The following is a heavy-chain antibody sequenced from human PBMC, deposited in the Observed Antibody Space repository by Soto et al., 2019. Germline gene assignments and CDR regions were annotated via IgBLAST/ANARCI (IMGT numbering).Heavy chain of an antibody. J-gene: IGHJ4*02. CDR1: GDSISSSNW. CDR3: ARDLGTGTDF. CDR2: IYHSGAP. D-gene: IGHD1-1*01. Sequence: QVQLQESGPGLVKPSGTLSLTCAVSGDSISSSNWWSWVRPAPGKGLEWIGEIYHSGAPTYNPSLKSRATISVDPSKNHSSLKLTSVTAADTAVYFCARDLGTGTDFWGRGTLVTVAS. V-gene: IGHV4-4*02.